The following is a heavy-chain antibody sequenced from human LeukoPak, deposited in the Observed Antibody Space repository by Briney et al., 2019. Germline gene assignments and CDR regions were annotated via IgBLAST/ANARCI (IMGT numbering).Heavy chain of an antibody. J-gene: IGHJ4*02. D-gene: IGHD4-17*01. Sequence: SGGSLRLSCAASGFTFSSYGMHWVRQAPGKGLEWVAFIRYDGSNKYYADSVKGRFTISRDNSKNTLYLQMNGLRAEDTAVYYCAKVGWMTTVTTFDYWGQGTLVTVSS. CDR3: AKVGWMTTVTTFDY. V-gene: IGHV3-30*02. CDR1: GFTFSSYG. CDR2: IRYDGSNK.